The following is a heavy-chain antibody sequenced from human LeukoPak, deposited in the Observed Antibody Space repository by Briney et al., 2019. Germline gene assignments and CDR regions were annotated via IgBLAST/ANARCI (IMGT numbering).Heavy chain of an antibody. D-gene: IGHD1-26*01. CDR3: ARHVREGATNNWFDP. Sequence: SGTLSLTCAVSGGSISSSNWWSWVRQPPGKGLEWIGEIYYSGSTYYNPSLKSRVTISVDTSKNQFSLELSSVTAADTAVYYCARHVREGATNNWFDPWGQGTLVTVSS. J-gene: IGHJ5*02. V-gene: IGHV4-4*02. CDR2: IYYSGST. CDR1: GGSISSSNW.